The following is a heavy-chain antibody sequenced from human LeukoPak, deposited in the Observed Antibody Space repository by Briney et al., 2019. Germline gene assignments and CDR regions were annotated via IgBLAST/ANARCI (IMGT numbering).Heavy chain of an antibody. V-gene: IGHV4-39*02. CDR2: IYYSGAN. CDR3: VRVRGYWLVRGYLDY. CDR1: GGSMSSSSYS. D-gene: IGHD6-19*01. J-gene: IGHJ4*02. Sequence: SETLSLTCTVSGGSMSSSSYSWGWLRQSPGMGLEWIGSIYYSGANHYNPSLKSRVTMSVDTSKNQFSVKLTSVTATDTAVYYCVRVRGYWLVRGYLDYWGQGTQVTVSS.